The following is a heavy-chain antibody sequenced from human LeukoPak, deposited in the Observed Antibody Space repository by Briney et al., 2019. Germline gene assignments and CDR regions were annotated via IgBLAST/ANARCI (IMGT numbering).Heavy chain of an antibody. V-gene: IGHV1-2*02. J-gene: IGHJ4*02. D-gene: IGHD3-3*01. Sequence: GASVKVSCKASGYTFTGYYMDWVRQAPGQGLEWMGWINPNSGGTNYAQKFQGRVAMTRDTSISTAYMELSRLRSDDTAVYYCARGSDDFWSGYSPSYWGQGTLVTVSS. CDR2: INPNSGGT. CDR3: ARGSDDFWSGYSPSY. CDR1: GYTFTGYY.